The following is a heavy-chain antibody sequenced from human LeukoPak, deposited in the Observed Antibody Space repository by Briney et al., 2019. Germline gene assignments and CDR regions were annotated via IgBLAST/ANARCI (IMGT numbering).Heavy chain of an antibody. CDR1: GGSISSSSYY. D-gene: IGHD3-22*01. V-gene: IGHV4-39*07. Sequence: PSETLSLTCTVSGGSISSSSYYWGWIRQPPGKGLEWIGSIYYSGSTYYNPSLKSRVTISVDTSKNQFSLRLSSVTAADTAVYYCARAAHRGYYLYYFDYWGQGTLVTVSS. CDR3: ARAAHRGYYLYYFDY. J-gene: IGHJ4*02. CDR2: IYYSGST.